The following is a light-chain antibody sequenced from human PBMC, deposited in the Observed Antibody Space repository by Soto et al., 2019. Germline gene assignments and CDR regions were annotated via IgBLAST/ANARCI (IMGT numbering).Light chain of an antibody. V-gene: IGLV2-14*01. CDR1: SSDVGGYNS. CDR3: SSYSSGSTSL. J-gene: IGLJ1*01. Sequence: QSALTQPASVSGSPGQSITISCTGTSSDVGGYNSVSWYQQHPGKAPKLMIYDVSNRPSGVSNRFSGSKSGNTASLTISGLQAEDEADYYCSSYSSGSTSLFGTGTKVTVL. CDR2: DVS.